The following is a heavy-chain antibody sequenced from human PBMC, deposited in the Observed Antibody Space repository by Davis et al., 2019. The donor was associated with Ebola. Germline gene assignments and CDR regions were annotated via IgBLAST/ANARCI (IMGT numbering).Heavy chain of an antibody. V-gene: IGHV1-69*13. J-gene: IGHJ3*02. D-gene: IGHD3-10*02. CDR2: IIPIFGTA. CDR1: GGTFSSYA. Sequence: SVKVSCKASGGTFSSYAISWVRQAPGQGLEWMGGIIPIFGTANYAQKFQGRVTITADESTSTAYMELSSLRSEDTAVYYCARRLMLTPDAFDIWGQGTMVTVSS. CDR3: ARRLMLTPDAFDI.